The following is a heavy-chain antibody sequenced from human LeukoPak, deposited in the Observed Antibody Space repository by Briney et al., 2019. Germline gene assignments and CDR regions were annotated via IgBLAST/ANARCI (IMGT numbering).Heavy chain of an antibody. J-gene: IGHJ4*02. CDR2: ISSSSSYI. CDR1: GFTFSSYS. Sequence: GGSLRLSCAASGFTFSSYSLNWVRQAPGKGLEWVSSISSSSSYIYYADSVKGRFTISRDNAKNSLYLQMNSLRAEDTAVYYCARGSSSSSLPADYRGQGTLVTVSS. CDR3: ARGSSSSSLPADY. D-gene: IGHD6-6*01. V-gene: IGHV3-21*01.